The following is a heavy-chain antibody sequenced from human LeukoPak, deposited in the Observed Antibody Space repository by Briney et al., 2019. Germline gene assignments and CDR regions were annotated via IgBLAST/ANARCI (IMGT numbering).Heavy chain of an antibody. Sequence: GASVKVSCKASGYTFTYRYLHWVRQAPGQALEWMGWITPFNGNTNYAQKFQDGVTITRDRSMSTAYMELSSLRSEDTAMYYCASNRGYSGYDLDYWGQGTLVTVSS. D-gene: IGHD5-12*01. CDR1: GYTFTYRY. CDR2: ITPFNGNT. J-gene: IGHJ4*02. CDR3: ASNRGYSGYDLDY. V-gene: IGHV1-45*02.